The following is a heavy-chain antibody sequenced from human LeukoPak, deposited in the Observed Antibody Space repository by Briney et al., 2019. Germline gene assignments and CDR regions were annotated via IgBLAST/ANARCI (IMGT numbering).Heavy chain of an antibody. V-gene: IGHV3-48*04. CDR3: AREMITFGGVIVIPGAFDI. D-gene: IGHD3-16*02. J-gene: IGHJ3*02. CDR1: GFTFSSYS. CDR2: ISTSSSTI. Sequence: GGSLRLSCAASGFTFSSYSMNWVRQAPGKGLEWVSYISTSSSTIYYADSVKGRFTISRDNAKNSLYLQMNSLGAEDTAVYYCAREMITFGGVIVIPGAFDIWGQGTMVTVSS.